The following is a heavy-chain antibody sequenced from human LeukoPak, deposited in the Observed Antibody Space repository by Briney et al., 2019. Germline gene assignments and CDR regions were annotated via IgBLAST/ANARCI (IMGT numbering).Heavy chain of an antibody. D-gene: IGHD2-2*02. Sequence: ASVKVSCKATGCIFTSYVISGVRQPPGQGLEWMGWISGYNCNTNDAQKLQGRVTMTTNTIKSTAYMELRKLRTDNTAVYYCARGARGQTPQLPYPYWGQGTLVTVSS. CDR3: ARGARGQTPQLPYPY. J-gene: IGHJ4*02. CDR1: GCIFTSYV. V-gene: IGHV1-18*01. CDR2: ISGYNCNT.